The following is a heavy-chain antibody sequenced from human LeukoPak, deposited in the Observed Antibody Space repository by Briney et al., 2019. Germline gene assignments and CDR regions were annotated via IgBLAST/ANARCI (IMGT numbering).Heavy chain of an antibody. Sequence: PGGSLRLSCAASGFTFSSYSMNWVRQAPGKGLEWVSYISSSSSTIYYADSVKGRFTISRDNAKNSLYLQMNSLRAEDTAVYYCAKVPMDAGWLVLDYWGQGTLVTVSS. CDR2: ISSSSSTI. CDR1: GFTFSSYS. V-gene: IGHV3-48*01. D-gene: IGHD6-19*01. J-gene: IGHJ4*02. CDR3: AKVPMDAGWLVLDY.